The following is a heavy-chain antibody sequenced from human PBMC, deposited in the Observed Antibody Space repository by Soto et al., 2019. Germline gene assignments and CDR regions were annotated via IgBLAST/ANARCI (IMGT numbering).Heavy chain of an antibody. CDR3: AKDVHYDIVTGIEYFHH. V-gene: IGHV3-23*01. J-gene: IGHJ1*01. CDR2: ISGTGRVT. D-gene: IGHD3-9*01. CDR1: EFTFSSYA. Sequence: EVQLLESGGGLVQPGGSLKLSCAASEFTFSSYAMSWFRQAPGKGLEWVSGISGTGRVTNYAESVKGRFTISRDNPKSTLFLQMNSLRPEDTAVYYCAKDVHYDIVTGIEYFHHWGQGTLVTVSS.